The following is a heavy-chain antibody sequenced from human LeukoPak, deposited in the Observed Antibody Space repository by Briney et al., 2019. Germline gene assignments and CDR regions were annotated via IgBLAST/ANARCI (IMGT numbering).Heavy chain of an antibody. CDR3: ARDLGATTSVRDY. CDR2: INPNSGGT. V-gene: IGHV1-2*02. CDR1: GYTFTGYY. Sequence: ASVKVSRKASGYTFTGYYMHWVRQAPGQGLEWMGWINPNSGGTNYAQKFQGRVTMTRDTSISTAYMELSRLRSDDTAVYYCARDLGATTSVRDYWGQGTLVTVSS. J-gene: IGHJ4*02. D-gene: IGHD1-26*01.